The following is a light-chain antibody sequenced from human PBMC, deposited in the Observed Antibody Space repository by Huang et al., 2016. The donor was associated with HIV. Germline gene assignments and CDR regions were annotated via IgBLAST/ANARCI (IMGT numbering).Light chain of an antibody. CDR1: QFVANAY. V-gene: IGKV3-20*01. CDR3: QQCGSPTWT. CDR2: VAS. J-gene: IGKJ1*01. Sequence: EIVLTQSPGTLSLSPGDRATLSCRASQFVANAYVAWYQHKPGQSPILRLYVASMRASCIPDRFSGSGCGTDFTLTISRLEPDDFAVYFCQQCGSPTWTFGQGTKVEIK.